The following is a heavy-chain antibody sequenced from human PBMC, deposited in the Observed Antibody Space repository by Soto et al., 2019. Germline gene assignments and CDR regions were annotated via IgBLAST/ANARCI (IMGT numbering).Heavy chain of an antibody. Sequence: PSETLSLTCTVSGGSISSGYYYWSWIRQPPGKGLEWIGYIYYSGSTYYNPSLKSRVTISVDTSKNQFSLKLSSVTAADTAVYYCARVRDPYYGMDVWGQGTTVTVSS. CDR2: IYYSGST. CDR3: ARVRDPYYGMDV. V-gene: IGHV4-30-4*01. J-gene: IGHJ6*02. CDR1: GGSISSGYYY. D-gene: IGHD2-21*02.